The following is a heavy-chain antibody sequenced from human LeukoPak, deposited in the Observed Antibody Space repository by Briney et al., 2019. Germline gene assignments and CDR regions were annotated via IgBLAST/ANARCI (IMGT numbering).Heavy chain of an antibody. CDR1: GYSISSGHY. J-gene: IGHJ4*02. CDR3: AVTMVRGVIKYYFDY. D-gene: IGHD3-10*01. V-gene: IGHV4-38-2*02. CDR2: IYHSGST. Sequence: SETLSLTCTVSGYSISSGHYWGWIRQPPGKGLEWIGSIYHSGSTYYNPSLKSRVTISVDTSKNQFSLKLSSVTAADTAVYYCAVTMVRGVIKYYFDYWGQGTLVTVSS.